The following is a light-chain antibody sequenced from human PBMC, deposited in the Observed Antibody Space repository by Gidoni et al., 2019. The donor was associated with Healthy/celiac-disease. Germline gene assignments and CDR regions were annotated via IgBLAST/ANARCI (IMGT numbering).Light chain of an antibody. V-gene: IGLV2-14*03. J-gene: IGLJ1*01. CDR1: SSDVGVYNY. Sequence: QSALTQPASVSGSPGQSITISCTATSSDVGVYNYVSWYQQHPGKAPKLMIYDVTNRPSGVSNRFSGSKTGNTASLTISGLQAEDEADYYCSSYTSSSTRLFGSGTKVTVL. CDR2: DVT. CDR3: SSYTSSSTRL.